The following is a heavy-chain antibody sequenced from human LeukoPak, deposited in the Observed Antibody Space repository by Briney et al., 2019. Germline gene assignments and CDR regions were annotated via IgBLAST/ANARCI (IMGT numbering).Heavy chain of an antibody. CDR2: ISYDGSNK. D-gene: IGHD3-10*01. V-gene: IGHV3-30-3*01. CDR3: ARDITMVRGVVPYYYYGMDV. Sequence: PGGSLRLSCAASGFTFSSYAMHWVRQAPGKGLEWVAVISYDGSNKYYADSVKGRFTISRDNSKNTLYLQMNSLRAEDTAVYYCARDITMVRGVVPYYYYGMDVCGQGTTVTVSS. CDR1: GFTFSSYA. J-gene: IGHJ6*02.